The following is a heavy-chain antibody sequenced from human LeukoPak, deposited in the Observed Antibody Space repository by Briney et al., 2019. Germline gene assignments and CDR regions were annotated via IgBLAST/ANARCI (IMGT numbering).Heavy chain of an antibody. V-gene: IGHV3-7*04. CDR2: IKEDGSVK. J-gene: IGHJ4*02. CDR1: GLSFSTYW. D-gene: IGHD4-17*01. Sequence: PGGSLRLSCAASGLSFSTYWMTWVRQAPGKGVEWVANIKEDGSVKFYVDSLKGRFTISRDSAKNSLSLQMNSLRAEDTGVYYCAGGGDDYEYWGPGTLVTVSS. CDR3: AGGGDDYEY.